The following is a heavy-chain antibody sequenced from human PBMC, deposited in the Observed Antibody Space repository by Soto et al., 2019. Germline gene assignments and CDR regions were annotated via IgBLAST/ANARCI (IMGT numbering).Heavy chain of an antibody. CDR3: AKVRLTDDLRYAPHL. CDR2: ISPNGDST. J-gene: IGHJ3*01. D-gene: IGHD2-8*01. V-gene: IGHV3-23*01. CDR1: GFTFNNYA. Sequence: EVQLLESGGGLVQPGGSLRLACAASGFTFNNYAMNWVRQAPGRGLEWVSIISPNGDSTYYADSVKGRFTISRDNSQNTVFLQMNSLRAEDTAIYFCAKVRLTDDLRYAPHLLGQGTLVTVSS.